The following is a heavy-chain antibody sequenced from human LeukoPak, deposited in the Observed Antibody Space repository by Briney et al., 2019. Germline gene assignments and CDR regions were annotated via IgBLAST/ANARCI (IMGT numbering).Heavy chain of an antibody. CDR2: INPSGGST. D-gene: IGHD2-8*01. J-gene: IGHJ4*02. Sequence: GASVKVSCKASGYTFTSYYMHWVRQAPGQGLEWMGIINPSGGSTSYAQKFQSRVTMTRDMSTSTVYMELSGLRSEDTAVYYCARRDIVRGFDYWGQGTLVTVSS. V-gene: IGHV1-46*01. CDR3: ARRDIVRGFDY. CDR1: GYTFTSYY.